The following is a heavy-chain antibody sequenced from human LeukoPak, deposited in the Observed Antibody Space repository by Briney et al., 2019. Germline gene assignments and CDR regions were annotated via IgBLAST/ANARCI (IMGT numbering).Heavy chain of an antibody. CDR1: GGSISSYY. Sequence: SETLSLTCTVSGGSISSYYWSWIRQPPGKGLEWIGYIYYSGSTKYNPSLKSRVTISVDTSKNQFSLKLSSVTAADTAVYYCAREIGDSSSWYPHRGHFDYWGQGTLVTVSS. CDR3: AREIGDSSSWYPHRGHFDY. J-gene: IGHJ4*02. CDR2: IYYSGST. D-gene: IGHD6-13*01. V-gene: IGHV4-59*01.